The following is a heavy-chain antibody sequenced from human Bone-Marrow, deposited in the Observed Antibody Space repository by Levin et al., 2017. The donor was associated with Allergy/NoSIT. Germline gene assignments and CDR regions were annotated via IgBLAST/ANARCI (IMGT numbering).Heavy chain of an antibody. Sequence: PGGSLRLSCAASGFTFSSYAMSWVRQAPGKGLEWVSAISGSGGSTYYADSVKGRFTISRDNSKNTLYLQMNSLRAEDTAVYYCAKDMSSIGGVAGAFDIWGQGTMVTVSS. CDR2: ISGSGGST. V-gene: IGHV3-23*01. CDR3: AKDMSSIGGVAGAFDI. J-gene: IGHJ3*02. D-gene: IGHD6-19*01. CDR1: GFTFSSYA.